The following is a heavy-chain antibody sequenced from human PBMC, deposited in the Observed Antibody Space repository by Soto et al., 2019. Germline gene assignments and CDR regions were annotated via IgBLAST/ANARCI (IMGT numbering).Heavy chain of an antibody. CDR1: GYTFTSYY. J-gene: IGHJ6*02. D-gene: IGHD5-18*01. CDR3: ARVREKRGYSYGPYYYYGMDV. CDR2: INPSGGST. Sequence: ASVKVSCKASGYTFTSYYMHWVRQAPGQGLEWMGIINPSGGSTSYAQKFQGRVTMTRDTSTSTVYMELSSLRSEDTAVYYCARVREKRGYSYGPYYYYGMDVWGQGTTVTV. V-gene: IGHV1-46*01.